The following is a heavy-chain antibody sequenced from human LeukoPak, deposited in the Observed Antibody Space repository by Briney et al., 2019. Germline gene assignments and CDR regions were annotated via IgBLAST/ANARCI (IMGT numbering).Heavy chain of an antibody. CDR1: GFTFSTYA. J-gene: IGHJ4*02. V-gene: IGHV3-30-3*01. D-gene: IGHD3-16*01. CDR3: AREDWGVGQYYFDY. CDR2: ISYDGSNK. Sequence: GGSLRLSCAASGFTFSTYAMHWVRQAPGKGLEWVAVISYDGSNKYYADSVKGRSTISRDNSKNTPYLQMNSLRAEDTAVYYCAREDWGVGQYYFDYWGQGTLVTVSS.